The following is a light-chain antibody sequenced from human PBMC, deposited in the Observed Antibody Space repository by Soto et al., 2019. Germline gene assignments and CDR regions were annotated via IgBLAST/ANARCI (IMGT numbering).Light chain of an antibody. J-gene: IGKJ4*01. V-gene: IGKV1-33*01. CDR1: QDINSY. CDR2: DAS. Sequence: DIQMTQSPSSLSASVGDRGTITCQASQDINSYLNWFQQTPGKAPKVLIYDASNLKTGVPSRFSGSGSGTHYTFTISSLQPEDIATYYCQHYDSLRLTFGGGTKGDIK. CDR3: QHYDSLRLT.